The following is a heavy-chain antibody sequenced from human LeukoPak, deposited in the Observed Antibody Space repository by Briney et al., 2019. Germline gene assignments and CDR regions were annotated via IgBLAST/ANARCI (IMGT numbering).Heavy chain of an antibody. CDR1: GSTFSNFD. Sequence: GGSLRLSCSASGSTFSNFDMHWVRQTPGEGLEWVSSIGTLADTFYAGSVKGRFSISRDNDKNSVYLQMNSLRAADTAVYYCARGLMEYCDQTRCPFDSWGQGILVTVSS. J-gene: IGHJ4*02. V-gene: IGHV3-13*04. CDR3: ARGLMEYCDQTRCPFDS. CDR2: IGTLADT. D-gene: IGHD3-16*01.